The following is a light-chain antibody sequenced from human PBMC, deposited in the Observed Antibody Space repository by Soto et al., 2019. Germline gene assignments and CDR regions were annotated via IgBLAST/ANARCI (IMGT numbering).Light chain of an antibody. J-gene: IGLJ1*01. Sequence: QSVLTQPPSVSGAPGQRVIISCTGSNSNIGAGYEVHWFQQLPGTAPKLLIYGNINRPSGVPDRFSGSKSGTSASLAITGLQPEDEADYYCQSYDSSLSVLYVFGTGTNLTVL. V-gene: IGLV1-40*01. CDR2: GNI. CDR3: QSYDSSLSVLYV. CDR1: NSNIGAGYE.